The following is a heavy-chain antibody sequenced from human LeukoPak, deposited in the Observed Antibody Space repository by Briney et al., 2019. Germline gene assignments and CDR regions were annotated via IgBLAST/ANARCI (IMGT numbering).Heavy chain of an antibody. CDR1: GGSISSHY. V-gene: IGHV4-59*11. Sequence: PSETLSLTCTVSGGSISSHYWSWIRQPPGKGLEWIGYIYYSGSTNYNPSLKSRVTISVDTSKNQFSLKLSSVTAADTAVYYCARGASYYDSGGYYYYFDYWGQGTLVTVSS. D-gene: IGHD3-22*01. CDR3: ARGASYYDSGGYYYYFDY. CDR2: IYYSGST. J-gene: IGHJ4*02.